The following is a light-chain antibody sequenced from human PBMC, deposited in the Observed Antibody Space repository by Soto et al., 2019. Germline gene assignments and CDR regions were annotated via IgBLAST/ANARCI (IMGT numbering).Light chain of an antibody. J-gene: IGKJ5*01. CDR2: GAS. Sequence: DIQMTQSPSSLSASLGDRATITCRASQSISTYLNWYQHRPGKAPKLLIYGASTLQSGVPSRFSGSESGTDFTLTITSLQPEDCTTYYCQQTYATPITFGQGTRLEIK. CDR3: QQTYATPIT. CDR1: QSISTY. V-gene: IGKV1-39*01.